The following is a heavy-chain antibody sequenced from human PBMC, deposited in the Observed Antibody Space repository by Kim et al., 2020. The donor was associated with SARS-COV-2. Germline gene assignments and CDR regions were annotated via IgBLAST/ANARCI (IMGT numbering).Heavy chain of an antibody. CDR1: GFTFSDYY. V-gene: IGHV3-11*06. Sequence: GGSLRLSCAASGFTFSDYYMSWIRQAPGQGLEWVSYIDSGSTYKIYADSVKGRFTISRDNAKNSLYLQMSSLRHEDSAVYYCARGSSYEGFDPWGQGTLVTVSP. J-gene: IGHJ5*02. CDR2: IDSGSTYK. D-gene: IGHD2-15*01. CDR3: ARGSSYEGFDP.